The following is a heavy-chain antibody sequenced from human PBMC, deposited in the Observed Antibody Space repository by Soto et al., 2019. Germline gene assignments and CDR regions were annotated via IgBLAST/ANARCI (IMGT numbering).Heavy chain of an antibody. J-gene: IGHJ4*02. D-gene: IGHD6-13*01. Sequence: VASLKISWKGSGYSFTSYWISWVRQMPGKGLEWMGRIDPSDSYTNYSPSFQGHVTISADKSISTAYLQWSSLKASDTAMYYCATSIATLPGRDYWGQGTLVTVSS. CDR3: ATSIATLPGRDY. CDR1: GYSFTSYW. V-gene: IGHV5-10-1*01. CDR2: IDPSDSYT.